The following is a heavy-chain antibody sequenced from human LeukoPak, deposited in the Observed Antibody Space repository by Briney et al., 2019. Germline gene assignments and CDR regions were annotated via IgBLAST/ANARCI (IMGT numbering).Heavy chain of an antibody. Sequence: SETLSLTCTVSGYSISSGYYWGWIRQPPGKGLEWIGSIYHSGSTYYNPSLKSRVTISVDTSKNQFSLKLSSVTAADTAVYYCARDLSGSSDAFDIWGQGTMVTVSS. CDR1: GYSISSGYY. V-gene: IGHV4-38-2*02. CDR3: ARDLSGSSDAFDI. J-gene: IGHJ3*02. CDR2: IYHSGST. D-gene: IGHD1-26*01.